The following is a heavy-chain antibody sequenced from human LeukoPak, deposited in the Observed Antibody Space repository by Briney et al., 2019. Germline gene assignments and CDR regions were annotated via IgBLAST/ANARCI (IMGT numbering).Heavy chain of an antibody. CDR2: ISSSSSYI. J-gene: IGHJ3*02. CDR3: ARWGRLDAFDI. V-gene: IGHV3-21*01. CDR1: GFTFSSYS. D-gene: IGHD7-27*01. Sequence: GGSLRLSCAASGFTFSSYSMNWVRQAPGKGLEWVSSISSSSSYIYYADSVKGRFTISRDNAKNSLYLQMNSLRAEDTAVYYCARWGRLDAFDIWGQGTMVTASS.